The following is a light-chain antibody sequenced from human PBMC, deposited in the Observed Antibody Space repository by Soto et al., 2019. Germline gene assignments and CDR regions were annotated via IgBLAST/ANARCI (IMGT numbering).Light chain of an antibody. CDR3: QKYNGSPRT. Sequence: DIQMTQSPSSLSASVGDRVTMTCRASQGISNYLAWYQQKPGKVPKLLIDAASTWQSGVPSRFNGSGSGTDFTLTISSLQPEDVATYFCQKYNGSPRTFGQGTNVEIK. CDR1: QGISNY. CDR2: AAS. J-gene: IGKJ1*01. V-gene: IGKV1-27*01.